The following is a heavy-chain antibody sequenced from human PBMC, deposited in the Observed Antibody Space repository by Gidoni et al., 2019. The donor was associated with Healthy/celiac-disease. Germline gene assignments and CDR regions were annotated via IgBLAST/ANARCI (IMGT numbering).Heavy chain of an antibody. CDR3: ARDPYSSGLHNWFDP. J-gene: IGHJ5*02. D-gene: IGHD6-19*01. CDR1: GFTFRSDS. Sequence: EVQLVESGGGLVKPGGSLRLSCAASGFTFRSDSMTWVRQAPGKGLEWVSSISSSSSYIYYADSVKGRFTISRDNAKNSLYLQMNSLRAEDTAVYYCARDPYSSGLHNWFDPWGQGTLVTVSS. V-gene: IGHV3-21*01. CDR2: ISSSSSYI.